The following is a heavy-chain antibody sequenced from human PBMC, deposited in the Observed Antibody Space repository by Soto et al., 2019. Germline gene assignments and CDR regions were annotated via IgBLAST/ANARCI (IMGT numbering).Heavy chain of an antibody. CDR2: IYWDDDK. J-gene: IGHJ4*02. CDR3: AHRRRRFDY. Sequence: QITLKESGPTLVKPTQTLTLTCTFSGFSLSTSGVGVGWIRQPPGKALEWLALIYWDDDKRYSPSLKSRLTIPNDTSKNLVVRTMTNMDPVDTATYYWAHRRRRFDYWGQGTLVNVSS. CDR1: GFSLSTSGVG. V-gene: IGHV2-5*02.